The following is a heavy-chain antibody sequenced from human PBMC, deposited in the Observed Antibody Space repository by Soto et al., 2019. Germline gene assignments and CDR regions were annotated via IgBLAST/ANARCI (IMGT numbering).Heavy chain of an antibody. D-gene: IGHD4-17*01. V-gene: IGHV1-18*01. Sequence: QVQLVQSGAEVKKPGASVKVSCKASGYTFTSYGIRWVRQAPGQGLEWMGWISAYNGNTNYAQKLKGRVTMTTDTSTSTAYMELRSLRSDDTAVYYCARDLLPVTYLYYYCGMDVWGQGTTVTVSS. CDR3: ARDLLPVTYLYYYCGMDV. CDR2: ISAYNGNT. J-gene: IGHJ6*02. CDR1: GYTFTSYG.